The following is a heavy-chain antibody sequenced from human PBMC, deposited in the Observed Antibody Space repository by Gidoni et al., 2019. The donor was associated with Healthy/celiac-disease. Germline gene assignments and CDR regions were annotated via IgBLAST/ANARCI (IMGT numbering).Heavy chain of an antibody. CDR1: GYSFTSYW. Sequence: VSLRISCKGSGYSFTSYWISWVRQMPGKGLEWLGRIDPSDSYTNYSPSFQGHVTISADKSISTAYLQWSSLKASDTAMYYCARLTKYYYGSGSYYRAGGFDYYYYGMDVWGQGTTVTVSS. CDR3: ARLTKYYYGSGSYYRAGGFDYYYYGMDV. J-gene: IGHJ6*02. D-gene: IGHD3-10*01. V-gene: IGHV5-10-1*01. CDR2: IDPSDSYT.